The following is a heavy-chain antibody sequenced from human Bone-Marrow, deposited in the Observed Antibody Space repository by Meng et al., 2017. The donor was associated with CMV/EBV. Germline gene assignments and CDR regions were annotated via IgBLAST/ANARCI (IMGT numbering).Heavy chain of an antibody. V-gene: IGHV3-21*01. CDR3: ARDLGQTMPAY. CDR1: GFTFSSYS. CDR2: ISSSSSYI. Sequence: GESLKISCAASGFTFSSYSMNWVRQAPGKGLEWVSSISSSSSYIYYADSVKGRFTISRDNAKNSLYLQMDSLRAEDTAVYYCARDLGQTMPAYWGQGTLVTGSS. J-gene: IGHJ4*02. D-gene: IGHD2-2*01.